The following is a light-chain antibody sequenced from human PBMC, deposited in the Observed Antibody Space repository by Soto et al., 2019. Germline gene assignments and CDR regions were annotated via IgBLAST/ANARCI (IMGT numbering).Light chain of an antibody. CDR3: QVWDSSSDHPV. CDR1: NTGSKS. J-gene: IGLJ2*01. Sequence: SYELTQPPSVSVAPGQTARITCGGNNTGSKSVHWYQQKPRQAPVLVVYGDSDRPSGIPERFSGSNSGNTATLTISRVEAGDEADYYCQVWDSSSDHPVFGGGTKLTVL. CDR2: GDS. V-gene: IGLV3-21*02.